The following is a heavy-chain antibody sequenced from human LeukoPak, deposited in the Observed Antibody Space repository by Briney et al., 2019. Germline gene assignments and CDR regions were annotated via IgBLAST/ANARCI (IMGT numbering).Heavy chain of an antibody. CDR3: ARGGVVVAATAFDI. J-gene: IGHJ3*02. V-gene: IGHV1-2*02. CDR1: GYTFTGYY. D-gene: IGHD2-15*01. Sequence: VASVKVSCKASGYTFTGYYMHWVRQAPGQGLEWMGWINPNSGGTNYAQKLQGRVTMTTDTSTSTAYMELRSLRSDDTAVYYCARGGVVVAATAFDIWGQGTMVTVSS. CDR2: INPNSGGT.